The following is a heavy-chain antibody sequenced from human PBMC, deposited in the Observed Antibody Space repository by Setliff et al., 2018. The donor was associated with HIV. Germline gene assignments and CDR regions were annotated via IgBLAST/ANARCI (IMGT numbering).Heavy chain of an antibody. CDR1: GDFFSSDYY. CDR3: ARHLWYNFWSGYYQYFDY. Sequence: SETLSLTCTISGDFFSSDYYWGWIRQPPGKGLEWIGSIYHSGSTYYNPSLKSRVTISVDTSKNQFSLKLSSVTAADTAVYYCARHLWYNFWSGYYQYFDYWGQGTLVTVSS. CDR2: IYHSGST. D-gene: IGHD3-3*01. V-gene: IGHV4-38-2*02. J-gene: IGHJ4*02.